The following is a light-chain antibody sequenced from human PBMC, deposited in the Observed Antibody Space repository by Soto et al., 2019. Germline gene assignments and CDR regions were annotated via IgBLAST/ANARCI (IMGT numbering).Light chain of an antibody. CDR2: DAS. V-gene: IGKV1-5*01. CDR1: QSISSW. CDR3: QLYNSYLYT. J-gene: IGKJ2*01. Sequence: DIQMTQSPSTLSASVGDRVTITCRASQSISSWLAWYQQKPGKAPKLLIYDASSLESGVPSRFSGSGSGTEFTLTISSLQPDDFATYYCQLYNSYLYTFCQGTKLEI.